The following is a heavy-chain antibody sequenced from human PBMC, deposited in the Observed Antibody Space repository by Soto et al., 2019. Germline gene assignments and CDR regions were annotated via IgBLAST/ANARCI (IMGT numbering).Heavy chain of an antibody. CDR3: ARDYASSWTDWFDP. CDR1: GGSVSSGSYY. J-gene: IGHJ5*02. D-gene: IGHD6-13*01. Sequence: SETLSLTCTVSGGSVSSGSYYWSWIRQPPGKGLEWIGYIYYSGSTNYNPSLKSRVTISVDTSKNQFSLKLSSVTAADTAVYYCARDYASSWTDWFDPWGQGTLVTVSS. CDR2: IYYSGST. V-gene: IGHV4-61*01.